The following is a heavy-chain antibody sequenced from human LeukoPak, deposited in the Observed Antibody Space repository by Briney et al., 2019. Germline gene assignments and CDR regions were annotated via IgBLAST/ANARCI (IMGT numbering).Heavy chain of an antibody. Sequence: GGSLRLSCAASGFTFSDYYMSWIRQAPGKGLEWVSYISSSGSTIYYADSVKGRFTISRDNAKNSLYLQMNSLRAENTAVYYCARDEYSSGSSYGMDVWGQGTTVTVSS. J-gene: IGHJ6*02. D-gene: IGHD6-19*01. CDR1: GFTFSDYY. CDR2: ISSSGSTI. V-gene: IGHV3-11*01. CDR3: ARDEYSSGSSYGMDV.